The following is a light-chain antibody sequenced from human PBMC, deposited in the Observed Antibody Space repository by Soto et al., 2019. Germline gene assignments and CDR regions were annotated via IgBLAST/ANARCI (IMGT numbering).Light chain of an antibody. CDR1: QSVSGSY. J-gene: IGKJ3*01. V-gene: IGKV3-20*01. CDR2: GAS. Sequence: EIVLTQSPGTLSLSPGERATLSCRASQSVSGSYLAWYQQKAGQAPRLLIYGASNRATGIPDRFSGSGSGTDFSLTISRLEPEDFAVYYCQQSSTSPLTFGPGTKVDLK. CDR3: QQSSTSPLT.